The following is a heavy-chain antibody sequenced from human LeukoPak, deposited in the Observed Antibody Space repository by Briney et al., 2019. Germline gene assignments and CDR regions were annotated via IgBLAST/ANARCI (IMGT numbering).Heavy chain of an antibody. V-gene: IGHV3-21*01. CDR2: ISSSSSYI. D-gene: IGHD3-22*01. CDR3: AKKWSGDYDSSGVNDAFDI. CDR1: GFTFSSYS. J-gene: IGHJ3*02. Sequence: PGGSPRLSCAASGFTFSSYSMNWVRQAPGKGLEWVSSISSSSSYIYYADSVKGRFTISRDNAKNSLYLQMNSLRAEDTAVYYCAKKWSGDYDSSGVNDAFDIWGQGTMVTVSS.